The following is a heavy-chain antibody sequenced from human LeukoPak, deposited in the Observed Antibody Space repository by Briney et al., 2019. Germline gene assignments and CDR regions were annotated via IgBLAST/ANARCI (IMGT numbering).Heavy chain of an antibody. CDR1: GYTFTSCY. CDR3: ARARIAARAFFDY. CDR2: INPSGGST. J-gene: IGHJ4*02. Sequence: ASVKVSCKASGYTFTSCYTHWVRQAPGQGLEWMGIINPSGGSTSYAQKFQGRVTMTRDTSTSTVYMELSSLRSEDTAVYYCARARIAARAFFDYWGQGTLVTVSS. V-gene: IGHV1-46*01. D-gene: IGHD6-6*01.